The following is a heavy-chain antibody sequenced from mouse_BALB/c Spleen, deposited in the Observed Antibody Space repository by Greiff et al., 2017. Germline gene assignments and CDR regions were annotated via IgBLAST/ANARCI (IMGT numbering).Heavy chain of an antibody. V-gene: IGHV14-3*02. CDR2: IDPANGNT. CDR3: SRTYGNYVYAMDY. Sequence: EVQLQQSGAELVKPGASVKLSCTASGFNIKDTYMHWVKQRPEQGLEWIGRIDPANGNTKYDPKFQGKATITADTSSTTAYLQHSSLTSEDTAVYYCSRTYGNYVYAMDYWGQGTSVTVSS. CDR1: GFNIKDTY. D-gene: IGHD2-1*01. J-gene: IGHJ4*01.